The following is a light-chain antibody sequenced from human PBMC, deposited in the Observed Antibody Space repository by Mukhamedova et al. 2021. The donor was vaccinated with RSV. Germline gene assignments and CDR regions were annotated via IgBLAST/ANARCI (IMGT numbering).Light chain of an antibody. V-gene: IGLV3-21*02. J-gene: IGLJ2*01. CDR3: QVWDSSSDHQV. CDR1: MGSKS. CDR2: EER. Sequence: MGSKSVHWYQQKPGQAPVRGGKEEREGREGRRERGEGGKEGKKEMMIISRVEAGDEADYYCQVWDSSSDHQVFGGGTKLTVL.